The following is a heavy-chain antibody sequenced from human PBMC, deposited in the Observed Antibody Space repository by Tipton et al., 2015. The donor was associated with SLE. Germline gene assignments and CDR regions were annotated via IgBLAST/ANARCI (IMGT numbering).Heavy chain of an antibody. D-gene: IGHD5/OR15-5a*01. CDR1: GGSFSGYS. CDR3: AREVNIVDDSDAFDI. Sequence: LRLSCAVYGGSFSGYSWSWIRQPPGKGLEWIGQTNPSGNTNYNPSLKGRVTISVDTSNNQLSLKLTSVTAADTAVYYCAREVNIVDDSDAFDIWGQGTMVTVSP. CDR2: TNPSGNT. J-gene: IGHJ3*02. V-gene: IGHV4-34*01.